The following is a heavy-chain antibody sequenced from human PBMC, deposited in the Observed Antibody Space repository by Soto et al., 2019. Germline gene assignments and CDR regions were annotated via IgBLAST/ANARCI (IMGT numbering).Heavy chain of an antibody. CDR2: INPNSGGT. CDR1: GYTFTGYY. D-gene: IGHD6-19*01. J-gene: IGHJ5*02. Sequence: SVQVCGKASGYTFTGYYMHWVRQAPGQGLEWMGWINPNSGGTNYAQKFQGRVTMTRDTSISTAYMELSRLRSDDTAVYYCARDLGYSSGCSPFIHWFDPWGQGTLVTVS. V-gene: IGHV1-2*02. CDR3: ARDLGYSSGCSPFIHWFDP.